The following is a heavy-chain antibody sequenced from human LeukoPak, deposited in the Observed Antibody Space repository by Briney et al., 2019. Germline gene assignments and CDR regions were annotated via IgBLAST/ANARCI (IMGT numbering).Heavy chain of an antibody. CDR2: ISWDGGST. CDR1: GFTFDDYA. V-gene: IGHV3-43D*03. D-gene: IGHD5-12*01. CDR3: AKEGRGYYFDY. Sequence: PGGSLRLSCAASGFTFDDYAMHWVRQAPGKGLEWVSLISWDGGSTYYADSVKGRFTISRDNSKNSLYLRMNSLRAEDTALYYCAKEGRGYYFDYWGQGTLVTVSS. J-gene: IGHJ4*02.